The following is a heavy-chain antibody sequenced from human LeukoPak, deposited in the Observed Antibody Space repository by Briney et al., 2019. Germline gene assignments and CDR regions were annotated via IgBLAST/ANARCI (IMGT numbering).Heavy chain of an antibody. CDR3: ARDGGSFSYNMDV. CDR1: GGTFSSYA. J-gene: IGHJ6*02. Sequence: ASVKVSCKASGGTFSSYAISWVRQAPGQGLEWMGGIIPIFGTANYAQKFQGRVTMTSDTSTSTVYMELSSLRSEDTAVYFCARDGGSFSYNMDVWGQGTTVTVSS. V-gene: IGHV1-69*05. D-gene: IGHD1-26*01. CDR2: IIPIFGTA.